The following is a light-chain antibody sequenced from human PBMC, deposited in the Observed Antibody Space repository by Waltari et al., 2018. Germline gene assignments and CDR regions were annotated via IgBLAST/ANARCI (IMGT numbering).Light chain of an antibody. V-gene: IGKV3-20*01. CDR2: RAS. J-gene: IGKJ1*01. Sequence: EIVLTQSPGIASLSPGEGVTLSCRASQSVGSSSLAWYQQKPGQAPRLVIYRASRRATGIPDRFSGSGSGTDFSLTISRLEPEDFAVYYCQQHGTLPATFGQGTKVEIK. CDR1: QSVGSSS. CDR3: QQHGTLPAT.